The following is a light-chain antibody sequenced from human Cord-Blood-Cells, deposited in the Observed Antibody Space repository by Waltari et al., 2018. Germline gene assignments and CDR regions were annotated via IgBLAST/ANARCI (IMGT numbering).Light chain of an antibody. Sequence: SVLTQPPSVSGAPGQRVTISCTGSSPTIGAGSDVHWYQQLPGTAPKLLIYGNSNRPSGVPDRFSGSKSGTSASLAITGLQAEDEADYYCQSYDSSLSGSKVFGGGTKLTVL. J-gene: IGLJ3*02. V-gene: IGLV1-40*01. CDR2: GNS. CDR1: SPTIGAGSD. CDR3: QSYDSSLSGSKV.